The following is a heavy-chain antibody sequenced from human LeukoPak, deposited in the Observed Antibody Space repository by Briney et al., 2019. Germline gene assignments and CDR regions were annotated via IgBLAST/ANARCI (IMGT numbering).Heavy chain of an antibody. Sequence: GSLRLSCAASGFTFSSYAMSWVRQPPGKGLEWIGEIYHSGSTNYNPSLKSRVTISVDKSKNQFSLKLSSVTAADTAVYYCGGSSFWGQGTLVTVSS. V-gene: IGHV4-4*02. CDR3: GGSSF. D-gene: IGHD6-6*01. CDR2: IYHSGST. CDR1: GFTFSSYAM. J-gene: IGHJ4*02.